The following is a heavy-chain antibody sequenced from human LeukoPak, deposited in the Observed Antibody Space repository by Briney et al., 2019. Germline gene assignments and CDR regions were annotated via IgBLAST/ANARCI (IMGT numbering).Heavy chain of an antibody. CDR3: ARQDIVVVPAATGWDY. D-gene: IGHD2-2*01. CDR2: IYYSGST. V-gene: IGHV4-39*01. CDR1: GGSISTSTYY. J-gene: IGHJ4*02. Sequence: PSETLSLTCTVSGGSISTSTYYWGWIRQPPGKGLEWIGSIYYSGSTYYNPSLKSRVTISVDTSKNQFSLKLSSVTAADTAVYYCARQDIVVVPAATGWDYWGQGTLVTVSS.